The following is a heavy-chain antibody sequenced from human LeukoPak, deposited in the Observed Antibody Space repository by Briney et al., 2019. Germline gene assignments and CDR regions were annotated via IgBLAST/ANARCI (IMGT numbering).Heavy chain of an antibody. CDR3: ATGDGYKFDY. D-gene: IGHD5-24*01. Sequence: GGSLRLSCAASGFTFTSYAMNWVRQAPGKGLEWVPSISSTSSYIYYADSVKGRFTISRDNAKNSLYLQMNSLRAEDTAVYYCATGDGYKFDYWGQGTLVTVSS. CDR1: GFTFTSYA. CDR2: ISSTSSYI. J-gene: IGHJ4*02. V-gene: IGHV3-21*01.